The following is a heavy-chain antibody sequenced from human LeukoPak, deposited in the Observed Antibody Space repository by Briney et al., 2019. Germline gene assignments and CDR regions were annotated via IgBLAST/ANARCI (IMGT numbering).Heavy chain of an antibody. V-gene: IGHV4-39*01. D-gene: IGHD3-10*01. CDR3: ARRKGFGEGYFDS. Sequence: WFRQPPGKGLESIGSIYYSRSTYYSPSLKSRVTISVDTSKNQFSLKLTSVTAADTAVYYCARRKGFGEGYFDSWGQGTLVTVSS. J-gene: IGHJ4*02. CDR2: IYYSRST.